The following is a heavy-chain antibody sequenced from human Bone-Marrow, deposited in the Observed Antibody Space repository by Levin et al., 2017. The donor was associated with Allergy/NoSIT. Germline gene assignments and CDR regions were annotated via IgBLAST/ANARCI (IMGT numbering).Heavy chain of an antibody. CDR1: GFSFSTYA. Sequence: SGGSLRLSCAASGFSFSTYAMTWVRQGPGKGLEWVSGINVRGDYTYYADSVKGRFTISRDNSENTVYLQMYSLRAEDTALYYCAKGTLGDYLRYGFDVWGQGTAVTVSS. V-gene: IGHV3-23*01. J-gene: IGHJ6*02. CDR2: INVRGDYT. D-gene: IGHD1-26*01. CDR3: AKGTLGDYLRYGFDV.